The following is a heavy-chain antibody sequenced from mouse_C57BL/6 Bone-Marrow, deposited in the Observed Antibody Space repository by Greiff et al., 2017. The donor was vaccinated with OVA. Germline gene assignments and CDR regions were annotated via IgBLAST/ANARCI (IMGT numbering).Heavy chain of an antibody. V-gene: IGHV1-63*01. J-gene: IGHJ1*03. CDR2: IYPGGGYT. D-gene: IGHD1-1*01. Sequence: QVQLKQSGAELVRPGTSVKMSCKASGYTFTNYWIGWAKQRPGHGLEWIGDIYPGGGYTNYNEKFKGKATLTADKSSSTAYMQCRSLTSEDSAIYDCARYISSYRNWYFEVWGTGTTVTVSS. CDR3: ARYISSYRNWYFEV. CDR1: GYTFTNYW.